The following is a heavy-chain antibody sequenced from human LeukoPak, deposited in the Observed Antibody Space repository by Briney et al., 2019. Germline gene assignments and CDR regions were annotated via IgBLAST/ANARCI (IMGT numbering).Heavy chain of an antibody. D-gene: IGHD6-6*01. CDR1: GGSISSYY. CDR2: IYYSGST. V-gene: IGHV4-59*12. Sequence: SETLSLTCTVSGGSISSYYWSWIRQPPGKGLEWIGYIYYSGSTNYNPSLKSRVTISVDTSKNQFSLKLSSVTAADTAVYYCARGYGYSSSFRFDPWGQGTLVTVSS. J-gene: IGHJ5*02. CDR3: ARGYGYSSSFRFDP.